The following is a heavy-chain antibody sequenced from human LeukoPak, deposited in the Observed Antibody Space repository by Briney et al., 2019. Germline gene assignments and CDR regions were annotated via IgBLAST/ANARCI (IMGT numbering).Heavy chain of an antibody. J-gene: IGHJ3*02. Sequence: SETLSLTCTVSGGSISSGGYSWSWIRQPPGTGLEWIGYIYYSGSTYYNPSLKSRVTISVDTSKNQFSLKLSSVTAADTAVYYCARGYPWIQFSGPAFDIWGQGTMVTVSS. V-gene: IGHV4-30-4*07. CDR1: GGSISSGGYS. CDR3: ARGYPWIQFSGPAFDI. CDR2: IYYSGST. D-gene: IGHD5-18*01.